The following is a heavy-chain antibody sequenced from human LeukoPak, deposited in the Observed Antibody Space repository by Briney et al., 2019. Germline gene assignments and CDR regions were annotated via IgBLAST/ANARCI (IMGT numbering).Heavy chain of an antibody. Sequence: PGGSLRLSCAASGFTLSSYSMNWVRQAPGKGLEWVSSISSSSSYIYYADSVEGRFTISRDNAKNSLYLQMNSLRAEDTAVYYCASPLHLGELSSDAFDIWGQGTMVTVSS. CDR3: ASPLHLGELSSDAFDI. CDR2: ISSSSSYI. J-gene: IGHJ3*02. V-gene: IGHV3-21*01. CDR1: GFTLSSYS. D-gene: IGHD3-16*02.